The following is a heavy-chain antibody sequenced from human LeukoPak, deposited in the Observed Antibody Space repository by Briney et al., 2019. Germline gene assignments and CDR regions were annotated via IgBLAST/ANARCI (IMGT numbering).Heavy chain of an antibody. CDR2: ISASGAST. CDR1: GFTFDDYA. J-gene: IGHJ4*02. CDR3: AKGVSTRPLYYFDY. Sequence: GGSLRLSCAASGFTFDDYAMHWVRQAPGKGLEWVSVISASGASTYNADSVKGRFTISRDNSKNALYLQMNSLRVEGTALYFCAKGVSTRPLYYFDYWGQGTLVTVSS. D-gene: IGHD6-6*01. V-gene: IGHV3-23*01.